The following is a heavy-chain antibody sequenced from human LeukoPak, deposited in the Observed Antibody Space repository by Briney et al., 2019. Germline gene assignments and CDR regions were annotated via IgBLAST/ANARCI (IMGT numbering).Heavy chain of an antibody. Sequence: GGSLRLSCAASGFTFSSYWMHWVRQAPGKGLEWVSSINSGSTYTYYTESVKGRFTVSRDNAKNSLFLQMNSLRAEDTAIYYCARSLTTLTYEGYWGQGTLVTVSS. CDR3: ARSLTTLTYEGY. J-gene: IGHJ4*02. V-gene: IGHV3-21*01. CDR2: INSGSTYT. D-gene: IGHD1-1*01. CDR1: GFTFSSYW.